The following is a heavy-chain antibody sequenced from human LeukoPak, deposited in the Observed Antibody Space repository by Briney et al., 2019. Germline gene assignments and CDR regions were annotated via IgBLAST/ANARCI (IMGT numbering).Heavy chain of an antibody. CDR2: IWNDGSDK. V-gene: IGHV3-33*01. Sequence: PGGSLRLSCAASGFTFSTYGMHWVRQAPGKGLEWVAVIWNDGSDKYYADSVKGRFTISRDNSKNTVYLEMNSLRVEYTAVYYCARLRGSGWYPDNWGQGTLVTVSS. CDR3: ARLRGSGWYPDN. CDR1: GFTFSTYG. J-gene: IGHJ4*02. D-gene: IGHD6-13*01.